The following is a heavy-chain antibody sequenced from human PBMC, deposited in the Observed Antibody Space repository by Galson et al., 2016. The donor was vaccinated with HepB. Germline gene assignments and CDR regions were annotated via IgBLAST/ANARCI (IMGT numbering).Heavy chain of an antibody. CDR2: INPNSGGT. CDR1: GYTFTGYY. CDR3: ARDSGSFGVSAFDI. V-gene: IGHV1-2*04. Sequence: SVKVSCKASGYTFTGYYMHWVRQAPGQGLEWIGWINPNSGGTKYAKKFQGWVTMTRDTSISTAYMELSRLRSDDTAVYYCARDSGSFGVSAFDIWGQGTMVTVSS. D-gene: IGHD1-26*01. J-gene: IGHJ3*02.